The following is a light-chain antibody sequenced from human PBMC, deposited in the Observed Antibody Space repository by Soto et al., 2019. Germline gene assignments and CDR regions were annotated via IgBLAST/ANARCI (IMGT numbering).Light chain of an antibody. CDR3: QQRSDWLPIT. Sequence: DIVLTHSPGTLSLYPWESATLSCRSSQSVTSNYIAWYQQKPGQAPRLLIYDASNRATGIPARFSGSGSGTDFTLTISSLQPEDFAVYYCQQRSDWLPITFGQGTRLEIK. CDR1: QSVTSNY. J-gene: IGKJ5*01. V-gene: IGKV3D-20*02. CDR2: DAS.